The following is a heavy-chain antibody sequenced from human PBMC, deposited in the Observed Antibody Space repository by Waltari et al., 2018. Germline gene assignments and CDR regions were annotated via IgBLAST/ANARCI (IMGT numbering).Heavy chain of an antibody. V-gene: IGHV1-8*02. Sequence: QVQLVQSGAEVKKPGAPVKVSCKASGYTFTSYDINWVRQATGQGLEWMGWMNPNSGNTGYAQKFQGRVTMTRNTSISTAYMELSSLRSEDTAVYYCASTVTTKGNWFDPWGQGTLVTVSS. CDR1: GYTFTSYD. CDR3: ASTVTTKGNWFDP. J-gene: IGHJ5*02. CDR2: MNPNSGNT. D-gene: IGHD4-17*01.